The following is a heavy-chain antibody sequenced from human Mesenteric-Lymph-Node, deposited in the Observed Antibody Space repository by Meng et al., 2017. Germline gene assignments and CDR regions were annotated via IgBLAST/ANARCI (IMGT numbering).Heavy chain of an antibody. CDR1: GGSISISRHY. CDR3: ARHDGGYGDYFDH. V-gene: IGHV4-39*01. D-gene: IGHD5-12*01. CDR2: IYYSGST. Sequence: GAVLLDASETLYLPCLVSGGSISISRHYWGWIRQPPGKGLEWIGSIYYSGSTYYNPSLRSRVTMSLDTSKNQFSLKLSSVTATDTAVYYCARHDGGYGDYFDHWGQGTLVTVSS. J-gene: IGHJ4*02.